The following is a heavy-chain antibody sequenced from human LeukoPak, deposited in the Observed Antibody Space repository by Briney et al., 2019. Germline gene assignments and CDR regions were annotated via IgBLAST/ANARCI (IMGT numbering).Heavy chain of an antibody. CDR3: AGGPLGTNGVSH. Sequence: PSETLSLTCAVHGGSFSGYYWSWIRQPPGKGLEWIGEINHSGSTNYNPSLKSRVTISVDTSKNQFSLKLSSVTAADTAVYYCAGGPLGTNGVSHWGQGTLVTVSS. CDR2: INHSGST. D-gene: IGHD2-8*01. V-gene: IGHV4-34*01. CDR1: GGSFSGYY. J-gene: IGHJ4*02.